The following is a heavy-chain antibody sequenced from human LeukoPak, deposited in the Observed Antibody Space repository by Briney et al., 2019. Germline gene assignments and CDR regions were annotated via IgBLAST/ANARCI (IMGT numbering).Heavy chain of an antibody. CDR1: GYTFTSYY. Sequence: ASVKVSCKASGYTFTSYYMHWVRQTPGQGLEWMGIINPSAGSTSYAQKFQGRVTMTTDTSTSTVYMELSSVRSEDTAVYYCARDKGEIATAGLFDYWGQGTLVTVSS. V-gene: IGHV1-46*01. D-gene: IGHD5-24*01. J-gene: IGHJ4*02. CDR2: INPSAGST. CDR3: ARDKGEIATAGLFDY.